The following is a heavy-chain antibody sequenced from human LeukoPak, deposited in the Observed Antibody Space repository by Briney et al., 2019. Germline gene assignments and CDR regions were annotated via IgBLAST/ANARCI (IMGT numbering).Heavy chain of an antibody. D-gene: IGHD3-22*01. CDR1: GFTFSSYW. Sequence: GGSLRLSCAASGFTFSSYWMHWVRHAPGKGLVWVSRINSDGSSTSYADSVKGRFTISRDNAKNTLYLQVNSLRAEDTAVYYCARVNGYYYDSSGYHYWGQGTLVTVSS. J-gene: IGHJ4*02. CDR2: INSDGSST. CDR3: ARVNGYYYDSSGYHY. V-gene: IGHV3-74*01.